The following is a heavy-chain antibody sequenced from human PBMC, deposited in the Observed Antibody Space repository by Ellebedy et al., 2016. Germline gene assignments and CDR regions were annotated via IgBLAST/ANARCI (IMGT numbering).Heavy chain of an antibody. D-gene: IGHD2-8*01. V-gene: IGHV3-33*06. J-gene: IGHJ4*02. Sequence: GESLKISXAASGFTFSSFDMHWVRQAPGKGLEWVAVIWYDGSNTYYADSVKGRLTISRDNSKNTLYLQMNSLRAEDTAVYYCAKREYCTNGVCYRGPAFDYWGQGTLVTVSS. CDR2: IWYDGSNT. CDR3: AKREYCTNGVCYRGPAFDY. CDR1: GFTFSSFD.